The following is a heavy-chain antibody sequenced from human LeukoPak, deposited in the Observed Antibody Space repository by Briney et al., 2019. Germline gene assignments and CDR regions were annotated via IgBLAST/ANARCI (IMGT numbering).Heavy chain of an antibody. CDR2: INHSGST. Sequence: MSSETLSLTCAVYGGSFSGYYWSWIRQPPGKGLEWIGEINHSGSTNYNPSLKSRVTISVDTSKNQVSLKLSAVTATDTAVYYCARLSGGNPGNFWGQGTLVTVSS. D-gene: IGHD3-10*01. V-gene: IGHV4-34*01. J-gene: IGHJ4*02. CDR3: ARLSGGNPGNF. CDR1: GGSFSGYY.